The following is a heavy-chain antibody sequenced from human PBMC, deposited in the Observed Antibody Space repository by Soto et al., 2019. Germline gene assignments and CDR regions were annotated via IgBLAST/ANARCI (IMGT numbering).Heavy chain of an antibody. CDR1: GFTFSSYS. CDR2: ITGSGGST. Sequence: GGSLRLSCAASGFTFSSYSMSWVRQAPGKGLEWVSAITGSGGSTYYADSVKGRFTISRDNSKNTLYLQMNSLRAEDTAVYYCAKEGDLIGYNYGSCFDYWGQGTLVTVPS. J-gene: IGHJ4*02. CDR3: AKEGDLIGYNYGSCFDY. V-gene: IGHV3-23*01. D-gene: IGHD5-18*01.